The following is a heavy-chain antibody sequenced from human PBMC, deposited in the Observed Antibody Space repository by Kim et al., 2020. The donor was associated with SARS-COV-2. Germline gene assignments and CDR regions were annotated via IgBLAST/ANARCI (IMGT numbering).Heavy chain of an antibody. CDR2: INTDTGIP. Sequence: ASVKVSCKASGYNFNTYAMDWVRQAPGQGLEWMGWINTDTGIPTYAQGFTGRFVFSLDTAVTTAYLEISSLKPEDTAVYFFARRGVILTDGYYYGMDVWGQGTTVTVSS. V-gene: IGHV7-4-1*02. D-gene: IGHD3-10*01. CDR1: GYNFNTYA. J-gene: IGHJ6*02. CDR3: ARRGVILTDGYYYGMDV.